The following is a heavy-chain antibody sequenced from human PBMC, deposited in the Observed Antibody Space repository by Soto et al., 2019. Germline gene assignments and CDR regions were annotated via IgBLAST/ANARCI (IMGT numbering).Heavy chain of an antibody. CDR1: GFNTSSYS. Sequence: GCLSLSCTASGFNTSSYSMGWVRQPSGKGLEWVAALSRSGGATYYAASVRGRFTISRDASKDTLFLQMSNLRAEDTALYYCSKGEMSTIRNSFDPWGQGTLVTVSS. D-gene: IGHD1-7*01. J-gene: IGHJ5*02. CDR2: LSRSGGAT. V-gene: IGHV3-23*01. CDR3: SKGEMSTIRNSFDP.